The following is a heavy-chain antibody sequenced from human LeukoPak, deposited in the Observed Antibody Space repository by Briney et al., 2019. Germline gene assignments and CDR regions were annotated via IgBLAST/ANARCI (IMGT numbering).Heavy chain of an antibody. D-gene: IGHD5-12*01. CDR1: GGTFSSYG. Sequence: ASVKVSCKASGGTFSSYGISWVRQAPGQGLEWMGWISAYNGNTNYAQKLQGRVTMTTDTSTSTAYMELRSLRSDDTAVYYCAVIRGSTGYTPGAFDIWGQGTMVTVSS. CDR2: ISAYNGNT. V-gene: IGHV1-18*01. J-gene: IGHJ3*02. CDR3: AVIRGSTGYTPGAFDI.